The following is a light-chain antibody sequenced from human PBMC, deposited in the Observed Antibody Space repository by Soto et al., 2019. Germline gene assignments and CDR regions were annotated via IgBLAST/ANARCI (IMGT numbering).Light chain of an antibody. CDR2: SNN. J-gene: IGLJ2*01. CDR1: SSNIGSNT. CDR3: AAWDDSLNGHVL. Sequence: QSVLTQPPSASGTPGQRVTISCSGSSSNIGSNTVNWYQQLPGTAPKLLIYSNNQRPSGVPDRFSGSKSGTSASLAIGGLQSEDEADDYCAAWDDSLNGHVLFGGGTKLTVL. V-gene: IGLV1-44*01.